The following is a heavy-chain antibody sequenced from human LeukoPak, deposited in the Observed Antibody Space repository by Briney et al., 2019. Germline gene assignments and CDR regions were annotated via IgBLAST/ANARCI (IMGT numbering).Heavy chain of an antibody. CDR3: ARDEFGPLAF. CDR1: GLTFSNCR. CDR2: IKEDGTET. D-gene: IGHD3/OR15-3a*01. Sequence: GGSLRLSCVVSGLTFSNCRMTWVRQAPGRGLEWVANIKEDGTETSYVGSVKGRFTISRDNAKNSLYLQMNSLRAEDTALYYCARDEFGPLAFWGRGTLVTVSS. V-gene: IGHV3-7*05. J-gene: IGHJ4*02.